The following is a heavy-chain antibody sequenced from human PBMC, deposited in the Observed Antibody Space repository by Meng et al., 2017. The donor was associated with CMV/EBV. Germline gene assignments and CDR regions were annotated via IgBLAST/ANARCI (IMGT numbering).Heavy chain of an antibody. CDR2: IYSTGGT. CDR1: GGFFSGSF. V-gene: IGHV4-4*07. Sequence: QRQESGPGPGKPSETPSRTCRVPGGFFSGSFWTGIRQPAGKGLEWIGRIYSTGGTNYNPSFESRVTISLDGSNNQFSLKLNSVTAADTAIYYCARERGDDSGYNFDSWGQGTLVTVSS. D-gene: IGHD3-22*01. J-gene: IGHJ4*02. CDR3: ARERGDDSGYNFDS.